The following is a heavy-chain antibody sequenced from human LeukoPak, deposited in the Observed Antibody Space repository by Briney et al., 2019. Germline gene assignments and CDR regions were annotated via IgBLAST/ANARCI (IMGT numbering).Heavy chain of an antibody. D-gene: IGHD4-11*01. CDR3: ARGLTNPNYYYYYMDV. CDR2: IIPIFGTA. CDR1: GGTFSSYA. J-gene: IGHJ6*03. V-gene: IGHV1-69*05. Sequence: SVKVSCKASGGTFSSYAISWVRQAPGQGLEWMGGIIPIFGTANYAQKFQGRVTIITDESTSAAYMEPSSLRSEDTAVYYCARGLTNPNYYYYYMDVWGKGTTVTVSS.